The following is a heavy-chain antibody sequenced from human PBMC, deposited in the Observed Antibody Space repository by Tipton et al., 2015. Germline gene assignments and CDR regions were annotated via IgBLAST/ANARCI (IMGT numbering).Heavy chain of an antibody. D-gene: IGHD6-13*01. Sequence: TLSLTCTVSGGSVSSGSYYWSWIRQPPGKGLEWIGSVDHSGDSYSNPSLKSRVTISEDTSKNQFSLKLSSVTAADTAVYYCARRFSHSSSWTFDYWGQGTLVTVSS. V-gene: IGHV4-39*01. J-gene: IGHJ4*02. CDR2: VDHSGDS. CDR3: ARRFSHSSSWTFDY. CDR1: GGSVSSGSYY.